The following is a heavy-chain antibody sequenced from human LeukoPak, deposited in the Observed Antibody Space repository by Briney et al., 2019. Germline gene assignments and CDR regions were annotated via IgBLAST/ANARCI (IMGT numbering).Heavy chain of an antibody. V-gene: IGHV3-30*18. CDR2: ISYDGSNK. J-gene: IGHJ6*02. CDR1: GFTFSSYG. D-gene: IGHD2-2*02. Sequence: GGSLRLSCAASGFTFSSYGMHWVRQAPGKGLEWVAVISYDGSNKYYADSVKGRFTISRDNSKNTLYLQMNSLRAEDTAVYYCAKELGYCSSTSCYIRYYYGMDVWGQGTTVTVSS. CDR3: AKELGYCSSTSCYIRYYYGMDV.